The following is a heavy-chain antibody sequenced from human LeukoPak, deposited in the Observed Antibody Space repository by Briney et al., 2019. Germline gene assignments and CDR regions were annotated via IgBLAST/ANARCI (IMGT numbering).Heavy chain of an antibody. Sequence: GGSLRLSCAASGFTFSSYWMHWVRQAPGKGLVWVSRISSDGSSTTYADSVKGRFTIPRDNAKNTLYLQMNSLRAEDTAVYYCARRNYWGQGALVTVSS. CDR3: ARRNY. J-gene: IGHJ4*02. CDR2: ISSDGSST. V-gene: IGHV3-74*03. CDR1: GFTFSSYW.